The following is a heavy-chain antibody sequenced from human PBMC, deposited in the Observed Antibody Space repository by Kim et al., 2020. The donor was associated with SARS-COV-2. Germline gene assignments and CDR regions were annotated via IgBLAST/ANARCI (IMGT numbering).Heavy chain of an antibody. D-gene: IGHD2-15*01. J-gene: IGHJ6*02. CDR2: IYYSGST. V-gene: IGHV4-59*13. Sequence: SETLSLTCTVSGGSISSYYRSWIRQPPGKGLEWIGYIYYSGSTNYNPSLKSRVTISVDTSKNQFSLKLSSVTAADTAVYYCARVGSSVVAATHYYGMDVWGQGTTVTVSS. CDR1: GGSISSYY. CDR3: ARVGSSVVAATHYYGMDV.